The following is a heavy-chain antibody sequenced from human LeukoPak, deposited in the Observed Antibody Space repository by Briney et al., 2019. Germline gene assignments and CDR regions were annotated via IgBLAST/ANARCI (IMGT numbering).Heavy chain of an antibody. V-gene: IGHV3-21*01. Sequence: GGSLRLTCAASGFTFSTYSMNWVRQAPGKGLEWVSSISSSSSYIYYADSVKGRFTISRDNAKNSLYLQMNSLRAEDTAVNYCARDLVSDYYGSGYYFDYWGQGTLVTVSS. CDR3: ARDLVSDYYGSGYYFDY. CDR1: GFTFSTYS. CDR2: ISSSSSYI. J-gene: IGHJ4*02. D-gene: IGHD3-10*01.